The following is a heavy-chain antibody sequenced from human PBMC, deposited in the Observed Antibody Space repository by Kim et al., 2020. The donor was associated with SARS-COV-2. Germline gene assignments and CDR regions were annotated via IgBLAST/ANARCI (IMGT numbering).Heavy chain of an antibody. J-gene: IGHJ4*02. Sequence: SETLSLTCTVSGGSITSYYWSWIRQPPGKGLEWIGYIYYSGSTNYSPSLKSRVTISVDTSKNQFSLKLTSVTAADTAVYYCARRRHTYNNGFVYYFDYWGQGTLVTVSS. V-gene: IGHV4-59*08. CDR3: ARRRHTYNNGFVYYFDY. CDR1: GGSITSYY. CDR2: IYYSGST. D-gene: IGHD6-19*01.